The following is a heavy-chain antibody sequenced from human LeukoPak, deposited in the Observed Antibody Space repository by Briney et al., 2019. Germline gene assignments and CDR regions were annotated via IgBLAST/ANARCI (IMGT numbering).Heavy chain of an antibody. CDR3: ASTTFPLYYFDY. CDR2: INHSGST. CDR1: GGSFSGYY. J-gene: IGHJ4*02. D-gene: IGHD1-1*01. V-gene: IGHV4-34*01. Sequence: SETLSLTCAVYGGSFSGYYWSWIRQPPGKGLGWIGEINHSGSTNYNPSLKSRVTISVDTSKNQFSLKLSSVTAADTAVYYCASTTFPLYYFDYWGQGTLVTVSS.